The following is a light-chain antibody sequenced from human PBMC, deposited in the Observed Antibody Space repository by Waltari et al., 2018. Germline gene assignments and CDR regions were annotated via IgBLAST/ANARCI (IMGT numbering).Light chain of an antibody. CDR2: EGS. J-gene: IGLJ3*02. Sequence: QSALTQPASVSGSPGQSITISCTGTSSDVGSYNLVSWYQPHPGKAPKLRIDEGSKRPAGVSMRFSVSKSGNTASLTICGLKAEDEADYYCCSYAGSSTWVFGGGTKLTVL. CDR3: CSYAGSSTWV. CDR1: SSDVGSYNL. V-gene: IGLV2-23*01.